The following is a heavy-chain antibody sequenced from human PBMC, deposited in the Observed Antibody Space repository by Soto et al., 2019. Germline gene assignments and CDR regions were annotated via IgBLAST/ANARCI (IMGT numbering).Heavy chain of an antibody. CDR2: INHSGST. CDR3: AKCITALGPIDY. Sequence: SETLSLTCAVYGGSFSGYYWSWIRQPPGKGLEWIGEINHSGSTNYNPSLKSRVTISVDKSKSQFSLKLSSVTAADTAVYYCAKCITALGPIDYWGQGTLVTVSS. CDR1: GGSFSGYY. J-gene: IGHJ4*02. D-gene: IGHD6-6*01. V-gene: IGHV4-34*01.